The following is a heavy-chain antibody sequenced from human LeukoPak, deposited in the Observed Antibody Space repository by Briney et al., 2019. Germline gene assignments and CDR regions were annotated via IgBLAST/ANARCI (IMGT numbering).Heavy chain of an antibody. D-gene: IGHD6-6*01. J-gene: IGHJ4*02. CDR2: IYYSGST. Sequence: SETLSLTCTVSGGSISSGDYYWSWIRQPPGKGLEWIGYIYYSGSTYYNPSLKSRVTISVDTSKNQFSLKLSSVTAADTAVYYCARSHQYSSSSAVEYWGQGTLVTVSS. CDR1: GGSISSGDYY. CDR3: ARSHQYSSSSAVEY. V-gene: IGHV4-30-4*08.